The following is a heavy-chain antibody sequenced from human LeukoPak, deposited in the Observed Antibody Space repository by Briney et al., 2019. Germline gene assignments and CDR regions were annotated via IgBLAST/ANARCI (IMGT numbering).Heavy chain of an antibody. CDR1: GFTVSSNY. V-gene: IGHV3-53*01. CDR2: IYSGGST. J-gene: IGHJ4*02. CDR3: ARDREGYCSGGTCTNFDY. Sequence: GGSLRLSCAASGFTVSSNYMSWVRQAPGKGLEWVSIIYSGGSTYYADSVKGRFTISRDNAKNSLYLQMNSLRAEDTAVYYCARDREGYCSGGTCTNFDYWGQGTLVTVSS. D-gene: IGHD2-15*01.